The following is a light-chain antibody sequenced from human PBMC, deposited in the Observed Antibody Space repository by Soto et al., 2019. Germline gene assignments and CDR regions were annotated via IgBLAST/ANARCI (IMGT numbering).Light chain of an antibody. J-gene: IGLJ1*01. V-gene: IGLV1-51*02. CDR2: END. CDR3: ATWDSSLSTGV. Sequence: QSVLTQPPSVSAAPGQKVTISCSGSSSTTGNNYVSWYQQLPGTAPKLLIYENDTRPAGIPDRFSGSKSGTSATLDITGLHTGDDADYYCATWDSSLSTGVFGTGTKLTVL. CDR1: SSTTGNNY.